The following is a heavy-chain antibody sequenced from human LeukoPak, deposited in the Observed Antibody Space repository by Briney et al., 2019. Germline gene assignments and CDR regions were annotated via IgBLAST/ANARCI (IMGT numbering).Heavy chain of an antibody. J-gene: IGHJ4*02. Sequence: GASMKVSCKASGGTFSSYAISWVRQAPGQGLEWMGRIIPILGIANYAQKFQGRVTITADKSTSTAYMELSSLRSEDTAVYYCARDPSVGYCGGDCLKAGVDYWGQGTLVTASS. D-gene: IGHD2-21*01. CDR1: GGTFSSYA. CDR2: IIPILGIA. CDR3: ARDPSVGYCGGDCLKAGVDY. V-gene: IGHV1-69*04.